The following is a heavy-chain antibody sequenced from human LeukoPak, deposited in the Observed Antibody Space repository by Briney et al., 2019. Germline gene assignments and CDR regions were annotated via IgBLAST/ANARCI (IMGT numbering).Heavy chain of an antibody. V-gene: IGHV3-7*03. D-gene: IGHD2-21*02. CDR1: GFIFSNNY. J-gene: IGHJ4*02. CDR3: AKLKGQVTTLDS. CDR2: IWPDGSEK. Sequence: GGSLRLSCAASGFIFSNNYMSWVRQAPGRGLEWLATIWPDGSEKRYVDSLRGRVTISRDNVERSLYLQINSLRAEDTAVYYCAKLKGQVTTLDSWGLGIRVTVSS.